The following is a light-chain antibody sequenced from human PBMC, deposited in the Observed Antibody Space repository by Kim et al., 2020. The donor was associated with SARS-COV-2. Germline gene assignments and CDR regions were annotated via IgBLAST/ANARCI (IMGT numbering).Light chain of an antibody. Sequence: QSIPISCTGTSSDVGGYKYVSWYQHHPGKAPKLVIYAVSNRPSGVSNRFSGSKSGNTASLTISGLQAEDEADYYCSSYIRGSTNYVFGTGTKVTVL. CDR3: SSYIRGSTNYV. CDR2: AVS. J-gene: IGLJ1*01. V-gene: IGLV2-14*01. CDR1: SSDVGGYKY.